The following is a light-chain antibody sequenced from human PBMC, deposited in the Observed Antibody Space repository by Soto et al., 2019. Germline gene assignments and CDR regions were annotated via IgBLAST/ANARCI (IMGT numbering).Light chain of an antibody. CDR1: SSDVGGYNH. CDR3: TSYTVRKSWV. J-gene: IGLJ3*02. V-gene: IGLV2-14*01. Sequence: QSALTQPASVTGSPGQSITISCTGTSSDVGGYNHVSWYQQYPGTAPKFIIYEVTNRPSGVSDRFSGSKSGNTASLTISGLQPEDEADYYCTSYTVRKSWVFGGGTKVTV. CDR2: EVT.